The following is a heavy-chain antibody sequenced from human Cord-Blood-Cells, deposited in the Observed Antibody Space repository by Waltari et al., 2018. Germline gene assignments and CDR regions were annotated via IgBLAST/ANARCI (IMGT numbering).Heavy chain of an antibody. V-gene: IGHV3-30*18. CDR3: AKNSGYDWYFDL. Sequence: QVQLVESGGGVVQPGRSLRLSCAASGFTFSSYGMHWVTQAPGKGLEWVAVISYDGSNKYYADSVKGRFTISRDNSKNTLYLQMNSLRAEDTAVYYCAKNSGYDWYFDLWGRGTLVTVSS. CDR2: ISYDGSNK. J-gene: IGHJ2*01. D-gene: IGHD5-12*01. CDR1: GFTFSSYG.